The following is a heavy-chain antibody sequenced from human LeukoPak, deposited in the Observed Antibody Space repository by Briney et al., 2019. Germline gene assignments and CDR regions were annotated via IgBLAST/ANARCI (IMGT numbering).Heavy chain of an antibody. J-gene: IGHJ2*01. CDR1: GFTFSSYA. CDR3: AKDRAVAGMNWYFDL. CDR2: ISYDGSNK. D-gene: IGHD6-19*01. Sequence: GGSLRLSCAASGFTFSSYAMSWVRQAPGKGLEWVAVISYDGSNKYYADSVKGRFTISRDNSKNTLYLQMNSLRAEDTAVYYCAKDRAVAGMNWYFDLWGRGTLVTVSS. V-gene: IGHV3-30-3*01.